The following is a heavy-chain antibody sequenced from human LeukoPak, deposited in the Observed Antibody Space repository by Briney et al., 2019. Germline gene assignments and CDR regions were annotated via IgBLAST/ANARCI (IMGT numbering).Heavy chain of an antibody. J-gene: IGHJ4*02. CDR1: GGSISSYY. Sequence: PSETLSLTCTVSGGSISSYYWSWIRQPAGKGLEWIGRIYTSGSTSYNPSLKSRVTISVDKSKNQFSLKLSSVTAADTAVYYCARDGSSGWSLFDYWGQGTLVTVSS. D-gene: IGHD6-19*01. CDR2: IYTSGST. CDR3: ARDGSSGWSLFDY. V-gene: IGHV4-4*07.